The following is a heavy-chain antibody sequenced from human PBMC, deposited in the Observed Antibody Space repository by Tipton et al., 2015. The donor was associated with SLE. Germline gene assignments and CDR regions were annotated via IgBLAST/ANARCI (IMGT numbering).Heavy chain of an antibody. CDR2: IDFRGNT. CDR3: ARDEVVMPAAYYSYYYMDV. D-gene: IGHD2-2*01. J-gene: IGHJ6*03. Sequence: TLFLTCTVSGGSISRFRSYWNWIRQPAGKGLEWIGRIDFRGNTNYNPSLKSRVAISLDTSKNQFSLRLDSVTAGDTALYFCARDEVVMPAAYYSYYYMDVWGKGTTVTVSS. CDR1: GGSISRFRSY. V-gene: IGHV4-61*02.